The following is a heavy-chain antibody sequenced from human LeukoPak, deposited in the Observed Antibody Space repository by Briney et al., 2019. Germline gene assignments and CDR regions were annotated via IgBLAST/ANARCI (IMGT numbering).Heavy chain of an antibody. CDR3: AKDITIFGVVIPPFDY. CDR1: GFTFSSYG. V-gene: IGHV3-30*02. CDR2: IRYDGSNK. J-gene: IGHJ4*02. D-gene: IGHD3-3*01. Sequence: QAGGSLRLSCAASGFTFSSYGMHWVRQAPGKGLEWVAFIRYDGSNKYYADSVKGRFTISRDNSKNTLYLQMNSLRAEDTAVYYCAKDITIFGVVIPPFDYWGQGTLVTVSS.